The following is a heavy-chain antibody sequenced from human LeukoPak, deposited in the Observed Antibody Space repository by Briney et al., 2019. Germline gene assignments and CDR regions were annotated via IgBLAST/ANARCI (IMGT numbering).Heavy chain of an antibody. CDR3: ARGSYSSGWYVSDY. D-gene: IGHD6-19*01. CDR2: IYYSGST. Sequence: SETLSLTCAVYGGSFSGYYWNWIRQPPGKGLEWIGYIYYSGSTNYNPSLKSRVTISVDTSKNQFSLKLRSVTAADTAVYYCARGSYSSGWYVSDYWGQGTLVTVSS. J-gene: IGHJ4*02. V-gene: IGHV4-59*01. CDR1: GGSFSGYY.